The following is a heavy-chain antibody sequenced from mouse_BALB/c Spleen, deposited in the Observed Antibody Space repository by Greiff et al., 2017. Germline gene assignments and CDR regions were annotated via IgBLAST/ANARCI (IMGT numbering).Heavy chain of an antibody. J-gene: IGHJ2*01. CDR2: IDPANGNT. CDR1: GFNIKDTY. V-gene: IGHV14-3*02. Sequence: EVQVVESGAELVKPGASVKLSCTASGFNIKDTYMHWVKQRPEQGLEWIGRIDPANGNTKYDPKFQGKATITADTSPNTAYLQLSSLTSEDTAVYYCALAYYGNPGYWGQGTTLTVSS. CDR3: ALAYYGNPGY. D-gene: IGHD2-10*01.